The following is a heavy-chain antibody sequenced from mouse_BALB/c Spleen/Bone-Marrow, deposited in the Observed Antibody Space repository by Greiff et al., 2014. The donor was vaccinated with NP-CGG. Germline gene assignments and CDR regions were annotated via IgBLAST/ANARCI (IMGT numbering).Heavy chain of an antibody. CDR1: GYAFSRSW. Sequence: VQLVESGAELVRPGSSVKISCKASGYAFSRSWMNWVKQRPGQGLEWIGQIYPGDDDTNYSGKFKGRATLTADKSSGTAYMQLSSLTSEDSAVYFCAGSTPLADWGQGTLVTVSA. V-gene: IGHV1-80*01. D-gene: IGHD1-1*01. J-gene: IGHJ3*01. CDR2: IYPGDDDT. CDR3: AGSTPLAD.